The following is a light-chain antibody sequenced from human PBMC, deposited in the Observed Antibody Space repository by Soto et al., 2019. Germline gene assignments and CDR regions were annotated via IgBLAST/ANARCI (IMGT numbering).Light chain of an antibody. CDR1: RSVSSY. Sequence: EIIMTQSPATLSVSPGERVTLSCRASRSVSSYLAWYQQKPGQAPRLLIYGASTRATGIAARFSGSGSGTEFTLTIRSLQSEDFALYYCHQYDNWPLTWTFGQGTKVDIK. J-gene: IGKJ1*01. CDR2: GAS. V-gene: IGKV3-15*01. CDR3: HQYDNWPLTWT.